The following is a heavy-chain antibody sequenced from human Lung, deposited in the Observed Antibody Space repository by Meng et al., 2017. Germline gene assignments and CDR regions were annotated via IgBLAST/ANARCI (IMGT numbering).Heavy chain of an antibody. V-gene: IGHV4-4*02. CDR1: VGSSTSITW. J-gene: IGHJ4*02. CDR3: ARFDISSSGRGDY. Sequence: AQRQDCGPGSLSPSWPWSLTCAVSVGSSTSITWWSWVLQTPGKGLELFGEIFHSGSTNYNPPLESRVTISVDKSKNQFSLKVYSVTAADTATYYCARFDISSSGRGDYWGQGILVTVSS. D-gene: IGHD1-26*01. CDR2: IFHSGST.